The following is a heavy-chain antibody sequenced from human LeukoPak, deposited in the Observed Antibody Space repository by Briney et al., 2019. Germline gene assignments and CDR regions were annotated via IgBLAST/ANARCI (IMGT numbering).Heavy chain of an antibody. V-gene: IGHV4-34*01. CDR1: GGSFSGYY. CDR3: ARATYSSNGWYESY. J-gene: IGHJ4*02. Sequence: NPSETLSLTCAVYGGSFSGYYWSWIRQPPGKGLEWIGEINHSGSTNYNPSLKSRVTISVDTSKNQFSLKLSSVTAADTAVYYCARATYSSNGWYESYWGQGTLVTVSS. CDR2: INHSGST. D-gene: IGHD6-19*01.